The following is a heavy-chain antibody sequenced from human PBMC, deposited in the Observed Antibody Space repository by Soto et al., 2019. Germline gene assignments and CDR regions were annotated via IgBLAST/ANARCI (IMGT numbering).Heavy chain of an antibody. CDR2: IYPGDSDT. J-gene: IGHJ3*01. V-gene: IGHV5-51*01. Sequence: EVQLVQSGAEVKKPGESLKISCKGSGYSFTNYWIGWVRQMPGKGLEWMGVIYPGDSDTRYSPSLQGQVTISADKSISTAYLQWSSLKASDTAMYYCARRRSGSFGPDVFDVWGQGTIVTVSS. D-gene: IGHD1-26*01. CDR3: ARRRSGSFGPDVFDV. CDR1: GYSFTNYW.